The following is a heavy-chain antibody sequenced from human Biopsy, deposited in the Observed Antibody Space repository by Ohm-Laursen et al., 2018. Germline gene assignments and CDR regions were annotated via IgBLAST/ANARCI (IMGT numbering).Heavy chain of an antibody. J-gene: IGHJ4*02. CDR3: ARMPHFDY. Sequence: GTLSLTCTVSRDSISNYYWTWIRQSPGKGLEWLAFISYTGGITSNPSLNGRATMSLDTSKNQFSLRLIYVTAADTAVYYWARMPHFDYWGQGILVTVPS. D-gene: IGHD2-2*01. CDR1: RDSISNYY. CDR2: ISYTGGI. V-gene: IGHV4-59*01.